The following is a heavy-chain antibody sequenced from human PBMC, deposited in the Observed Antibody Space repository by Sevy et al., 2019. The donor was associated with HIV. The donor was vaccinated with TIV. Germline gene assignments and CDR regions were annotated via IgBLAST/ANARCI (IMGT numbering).Heavy chain of an antibody. CDR2: ISYDEAHK. J-gene: IGHJ4*02. D-gene: IGHD3-10*01. V-gene: IGHV3-30*18. Sequence: GGCLRLSCVTSGFTFRTSGMHWVRQSPGKGLEWVAIISYDEAHKNYADTVRGRFSISKDNSKNTLYLQMSSLKTEDTAVYYCAKDYSAGITFVRGAYRARGDYFDYWGQGTQVTVSS. CDR3: AKDYSAGITFVRGAYRARGDYFDY. CDR1: GFTFRTSG.